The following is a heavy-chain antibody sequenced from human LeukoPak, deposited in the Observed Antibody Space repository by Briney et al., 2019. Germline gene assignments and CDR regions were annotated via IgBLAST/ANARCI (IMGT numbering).Heavy chain of an antibody. J-gene: IGHJ3*02. V-gene: IGHV3-33*01. D-gene: IGHD2-15*01. CDR2: IWYDGSNK. CDR1: GFTFSSYA. CDR3: ARERGYCSGGSCNDAFDI. Sequence: GGSLRLSCAASGFTFSSYAMHWVREAPGKGLEWVAVIWYDGSNKYYADSVKGRFTISRDNSKNTLYLQMNSLRAEDTAVYYCARERGYCSGGSCNDAFDIWGQGTMVTVSS.